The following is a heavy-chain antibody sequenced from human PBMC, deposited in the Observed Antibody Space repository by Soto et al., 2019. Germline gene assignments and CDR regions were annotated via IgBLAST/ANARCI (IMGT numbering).Heavy chain of an antibody. CDR3: AKGSIFDY. Sequence: EVQLLESGGGLVQPWGYLSLSCTASGIPFSSYVMTWVRQAPGKGLEWVSAITGSGDSTYYADSVKGRFTVSRDNSKNTLYLQMNSLRDEDTAVYYCAKGSIFDYWCQGTLVIVS. J-gene: IGHJ4*02. CDR2: ITGSGDST. CDR1: GIPFSSYV. V-gene: IGHV3-23*01.